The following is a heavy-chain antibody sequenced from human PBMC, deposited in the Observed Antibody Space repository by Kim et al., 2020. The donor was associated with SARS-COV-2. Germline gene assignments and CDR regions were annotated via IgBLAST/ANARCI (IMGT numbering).Heavy chain of an antibody. CDR3: ARGTNYYFDL. CDR1: EYTFTAYN. V-gene: IGHV1-2*05. CDR2: IIPNSGVT. J-gene: IGHJ4*02. Sequence: ASVKVSCKASEYTFTAYNLHWVRQAPGQGPEWMGRIIPNSGVTIYAQKFRGRVTMTRDTSITTVYRELSRLTSDDTVVYYCARGTNYYFDLWGQGTLVTV.